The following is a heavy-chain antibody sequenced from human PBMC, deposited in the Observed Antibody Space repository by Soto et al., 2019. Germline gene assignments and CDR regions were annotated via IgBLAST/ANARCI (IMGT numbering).Heavy chain of an antibody. Sequence: LSLTCAVSGGSISSGGYSWSWIRQPPGKGLEWIGYIYHSGSTYYNPSLKSRVTISVDTSKNQFSLKLSSVTAADTAVYYCAASRGADYGDYVALDYWGQGTLVTVSS. V-gene: IGHV4-30-2*01. CDR1: GGSISSGGYS. J-gene: IGHJ4*02. CDR3: AASRGADYGDYVALDY. D-gene: IGHD4-17*01. CDR2: IYHSGST.